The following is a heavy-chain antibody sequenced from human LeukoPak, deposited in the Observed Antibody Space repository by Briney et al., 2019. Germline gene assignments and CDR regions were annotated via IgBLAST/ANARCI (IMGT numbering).Heavy chain of an antibody. Sequence: SRRLACAAAGLTLVNYAMSCVSQAPRKWRGWVSAITGSGSGILYTNSMTRRFTISRDNSKNTLYLQIYRLRAEDTAVYSCAKWGDYDVLTGYYVSVYWGQGTLVTVSS. CDR2: ITGSGSGI. CDR1: GLTLVNYA. CDR3: AKWGDYDVLTGYYVSVY. D-gene: IGHD3-9*01. J-gene: IGHJ4*02. V-gene: IGHV3-23*01.